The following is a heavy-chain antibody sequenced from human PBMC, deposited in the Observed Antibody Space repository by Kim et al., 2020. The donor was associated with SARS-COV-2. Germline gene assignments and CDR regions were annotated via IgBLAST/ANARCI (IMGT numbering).Heavy chain of an antibody. J-gene: IGHJ3*02. Sequence: RFTISRDNAKNSLYLQMNSLRAEDTAVYYCARGRDIVVVPAAPARDAFDIWGQGTMVTVSS. V-gene: IGHV3-48*03. CDR3: ARGRDIVVVPAAPARDAFDI. D-gene: IGHD2-2*01.